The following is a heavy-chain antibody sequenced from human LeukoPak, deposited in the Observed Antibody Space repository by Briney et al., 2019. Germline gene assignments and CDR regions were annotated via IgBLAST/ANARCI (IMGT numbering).Heavy chain of an antibody. J-gene: IGHJ4*02. CDR1: GYTFTRHG. D-gene: IGHD5-24*01. CDR3: AGLNGDGSLFDY. Sequence: ASVKVSCKASGYTFTRHGISWVRQAPGQGLEWMGWVSAYNGDTNYAQKLQGRVTMTTDTSTSAAYMELRSLRSDDTAIYYCAGLNGDGSLFDYWGQGTLVTVSS. V-gene: IGHV1-18*01. CDR2: VSAYNGDT.